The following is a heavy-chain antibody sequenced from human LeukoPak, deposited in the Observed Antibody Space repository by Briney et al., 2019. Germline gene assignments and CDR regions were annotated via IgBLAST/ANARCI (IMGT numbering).Heavy chain of an antibody. CDR1: GFTFSTYW. Sequence: GGCLRLSCVASGFTFSTYWMHWVRQAPGKGLLWVSRINGDGSSTNYADSVKGRFTISRDNAKNTLDLQMNSLRAEDTAVYYCARASTTVPNPLDNWGQGTLVTVSS. CDR2: INGDGSST. J-gene: IGHJ4*02. D-gene: IGHD4-17*01. V-gene: IGHV3-74*01. CDR3: ARASTTVPNPLDN.